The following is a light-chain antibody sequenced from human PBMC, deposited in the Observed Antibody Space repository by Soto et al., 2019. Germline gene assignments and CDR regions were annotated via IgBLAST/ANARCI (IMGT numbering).Light chain of an antibody. CDR2: ENN. J-gene: IGLJ3*02. CDR3: GTWVSSLSAWV. V-gene: IGLV1-51*02. CDR1: SSNIGNNY. Sequence: QSVLTQPPSVSAAPGQKVTISCSGSSSNIGNNYVSWYQQLPGTAPKLLIYENNKRPSGIPDRFSGSKSGASATLGITGLQTGDEADYYCGTWVSSLSAWVFGGGTKLTDL.